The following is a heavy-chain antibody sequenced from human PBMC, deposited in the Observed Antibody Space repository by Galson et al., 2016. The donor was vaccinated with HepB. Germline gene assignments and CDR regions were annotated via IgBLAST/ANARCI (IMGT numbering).Heavy chain of an antibody. D-gene: IGHD2-2*01. V-gene: IGHV3-64D*06. CDR2: ISSIAGST. CDR3: VKDLGCGSTSFPYDYYYYMDV. Sequence: SLRLSCAASGFTFRNYAMYWVRKAPGKGLEYVSGISSIAGSTYYADSVKGRFTITRDDSKNTVFLQMSSLRAEDTAVYYCVKDLGCGSTSFPYDYYYYMDVWGKGTTVTGSS. CDR1: GFTFRNYA. J-gene: IGHJ6*03.